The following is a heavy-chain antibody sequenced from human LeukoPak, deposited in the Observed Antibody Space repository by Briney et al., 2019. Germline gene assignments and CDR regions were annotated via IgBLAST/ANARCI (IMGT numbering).Heavy chain of an antibody. Sequence: SETLSLTCAVYGGSFSGYYWNWTRQSPGKGLEWIGEINQSGSTSYNPSLKSRVTISVDTSKNHFSLKVSSVTAADTAVYYCARRWNARLYNWFDPWGQGTLVTVSS. CDR2: INQSGST. J-gene: IGHJ5*02. V-gene: IGHV4-34*01. CDR1: GGSFSGYY. D-gene: IGHD1-1*01. CDR3: ARRWNARLYNWFDP.